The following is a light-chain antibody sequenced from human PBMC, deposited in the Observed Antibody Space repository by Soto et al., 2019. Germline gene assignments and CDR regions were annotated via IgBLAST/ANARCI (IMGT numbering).Light chain of an antibody. V-gene: IGKV3-15*01. CDR1: QSVSSN. Sequence: EIVLTQSPGTLSLSPGERATFSCRAIQSVSSNYLAWYQQKPGQAPRLLIYGASTRATGIPARFSGSGSGTEFTLTISSLQSEDFAVYYCQQYNNWPSITFGQGTRLEIK. CDR3: QQYNNWPSIT. J-gene: IGKJ5*01. CDR2: GAS.